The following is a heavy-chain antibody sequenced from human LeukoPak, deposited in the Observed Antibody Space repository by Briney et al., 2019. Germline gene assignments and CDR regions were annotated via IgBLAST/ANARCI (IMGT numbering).Heavy chain of an antibody. CDR2: INHSGST. D-gene: IGHD5-12*01. CDR1: GGSFSGYY. CDR3: VRHDGRGGATMGAFDS. Sequence: PSETLTLTCAVYGGSFSGYYWSWIRQPPVKGLEWIGEINHSGSTNYNPSLKSRVTISVDTSKNQFSLKLSSVTAADTAVYYCVRHDGRGGATMGAFDSWGQGSLVTVSS. V-gene: IGHV4-34*01. J-gene: IGHJ5*01.